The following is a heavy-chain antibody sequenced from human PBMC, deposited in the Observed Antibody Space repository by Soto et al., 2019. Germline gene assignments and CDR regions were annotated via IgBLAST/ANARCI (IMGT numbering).Heavy chain of an antibody. D-gene: IGHD1-26*01. J-gene: IGHJ4*02. V-gene: IGHV4-31*01. CDR2: MCYSRTT. CDR1: GGSINTGVYY. CDR3: ARVGGMPLVGVCFLDY. Sequence: QVQLQESGPGLVKPSQTLSLTCTVSGGSINTGVYYWSWVRQHPGRGLEWVGFMCYSRTTYYNPSLRSLVTVSLFTYQHPFSLSFDSVTTAATAVYYCARVGGMPLVGVCFLDYWGQGTLVTVSS.